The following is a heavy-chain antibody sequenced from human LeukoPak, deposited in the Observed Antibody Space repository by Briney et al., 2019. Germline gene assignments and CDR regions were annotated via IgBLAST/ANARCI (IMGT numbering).Heavy chain of an antibody. V-gene: IGHV4-39*01. CDR3: ARRSSGQHHDAYDI. CDR2: IYYSGST. CDR1: GGSISSSSYY. D-gene: IGHD6-19*01. Sequence: SETLSLTCTVSGGSISSSSYYWGWIRQPPGKGLQWIGNIYYSGSTYYNPSVKSRVTISVDTSKNQFSLKRASETPAGTALYYCARRSSGQHHDAYDIWGQGTMVTVSS. J-gene: IGHJ3*02.